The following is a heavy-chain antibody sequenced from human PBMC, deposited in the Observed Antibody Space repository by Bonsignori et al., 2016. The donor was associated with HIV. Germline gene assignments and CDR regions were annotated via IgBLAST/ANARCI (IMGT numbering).Heavy chain of an antibody. Sequence: VRQMPGKGLEWMGIIYPGDSDTRYSPSFQGQVTISADKSISTAYLQWSSLKASDTAMYYCARHTLSYYYYYMGVWGKGTTVTVSS. V-gene: IGHV5-51*01. CDR2: IYPGDSDT. CDR3: ARHTLSYYYYYMGV. J-gene: IGHJ6*03.